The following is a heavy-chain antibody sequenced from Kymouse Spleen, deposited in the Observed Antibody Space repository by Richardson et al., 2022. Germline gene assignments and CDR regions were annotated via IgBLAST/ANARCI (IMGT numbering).Heavy chain of an antibody. V-gene: IGHV3-73*02. Sequence: EVQLVESGGGLVQPGGSLKLSCAASGFTFSGSAMHWVRQASGKGLEWVGRIRSKANSYATAYAASVKGRFTISRDDSKNTAYLQMNSLKTEDTAVYYCTRLPSGIAVAGTDYWGQGTLVTVSS. D-gene: IGHD6-19*01. CDR3: TRLPSGIAVAGTDY. CDR1: GFTFSGSA. J-gene: IGHJ4*02. CDR2: IRSKANSYAT.